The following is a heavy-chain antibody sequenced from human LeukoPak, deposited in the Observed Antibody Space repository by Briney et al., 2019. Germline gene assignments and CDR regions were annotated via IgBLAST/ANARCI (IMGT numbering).Heavy chain of an antibody. Sequence: SREISCKGSGYRFTNFWIGWVRQIPGKGLEWMGTVFPGDSEPRYSPSFQGHVTLSTDKSINTAYLQWSSLKTSDTAIYYCARRGRGDSGSLCYFDSWGQGTLVTVSS. CDR3: ARRGRGDSGSLCYFDS. CDR2: VFPGDSEP. CDR1: GYRFTNFW. D-gene: IGHD3-10*01. V-gene: IGHV5-51*01. J-gene: IGHJ4*02.